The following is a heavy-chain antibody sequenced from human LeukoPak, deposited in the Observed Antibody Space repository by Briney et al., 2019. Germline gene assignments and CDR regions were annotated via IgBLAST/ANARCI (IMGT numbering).Heavy chain of an antibody. V-gene: IGHV3-33*01. CDR2: IWYDGSNK. Sequence: GGSLRLSCAASGFTFSSYGTHWVRQAPGKGLEWVAVIWYDGSNKYYADSVKGRFTISRDNSKNTLNLQMNSLRSDDTAVYYCARGRYGGDHWGQGTLVIVSS. J-gene: IGHJ4*02. CDR1: GFTFSSYG. CDR3: ARGRYGGDH. D-gene: IGHD4/OR15-4a*01.